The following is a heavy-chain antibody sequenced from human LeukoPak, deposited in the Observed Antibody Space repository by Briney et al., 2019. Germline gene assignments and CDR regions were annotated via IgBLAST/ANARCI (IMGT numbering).Heavy chain of an antibody. D-gene: IGHD3-22*01. CDR3: ARDRFGGYGAFDI. Sequence: PSETLSLTCAVSGYSISSGYYWGWIRQPPGKGLEWIGTIYHSGSTYYNTSLKTGVTISVDTSKNQFSLKLSSVTAADTAVYYCARDRFGGYGAFDIWGQGTMVTVSS. V-gene: IGHV4-38-2*02. J-gene: IGHJ3*02. CDR1: GYSISSGYY. CDR2: IYHSGST.